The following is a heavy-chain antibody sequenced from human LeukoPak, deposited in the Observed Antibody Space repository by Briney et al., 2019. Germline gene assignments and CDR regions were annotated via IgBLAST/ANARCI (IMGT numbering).Heavy chain of an antibody. V-gene: IGHV1-69*05. Sequence: SVKVSCKASGGTFISYAISWVRQAPGQGLEWMGGIIPIFGTANYAQKFQGRVTITTDESTSTAYMELSSLRSEDTAVYYCASYRYCSSTSCYLGYYYYMDVWGKGTTVTVSS. CDR1: GGTFISYA. CDR2: IIPIFGTA. J-gene: IGHJ6*03. D-gene: IGHD2-2*01. CDR3: ASYRYCSSTSCYLGYYYYMDV.